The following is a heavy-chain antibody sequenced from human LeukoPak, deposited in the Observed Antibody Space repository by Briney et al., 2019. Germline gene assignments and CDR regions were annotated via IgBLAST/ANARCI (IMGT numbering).Heavy chain of an antibody. CDR3: ARDSRYGSLDFDY. Sequence: GGSLRLSCAASGFSFSSYGMSWIRQAPGKGLEWVSYISSSGSTIYYADSVKGRFTISRDNAKNSLYLQMNSLRAEDTAVYYCARDSRYGSLDFDYWGQGTLVTVSS. V-gene: IGHV3-11*01. J-gene: IGHJ4*02. CDR2: ISSSGSTI. D-gene: IGHD3-10*01. CDR1: GFSFSSYG.